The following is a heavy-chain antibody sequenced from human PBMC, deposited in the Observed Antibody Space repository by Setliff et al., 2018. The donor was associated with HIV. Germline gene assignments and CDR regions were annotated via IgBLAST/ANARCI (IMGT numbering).Heavy chain of an antibody. Sequence: SVKVSCKASGGTFSSYAISWVRQAPGQGLEWMGGIIPIFGTANYAQKFQGRVTITTDESTSTAYMELSSLRSEDTAVYYCASGSGSCTKGDCYIGVHRTPDKYYFDSWGQGTLVTVS. V-gene: IGHV1-69*05. CDR1: GGTFSSYA. CDR2: IIPIFGTA. CDR3: ASGSGSCTKGDCYIGVHRTPDKYYFDS. J-gene: IGHJ4*02. D-gene: IGHD2-8*01.